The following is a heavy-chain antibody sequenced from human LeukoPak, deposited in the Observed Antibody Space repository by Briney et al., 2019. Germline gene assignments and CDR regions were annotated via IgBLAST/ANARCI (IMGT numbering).Heavy chain of an antibody. D-gene: IGHD6-13*01. J-gene: IGHJ6*03. CDR2: IYYSGST. Sequence: SETLSLTCTVSGGSISSYYWSWIRQPPAKGLEWIGYIYYSGSTNYNPSLKSRVTISVDTSKNQFSLKLSSVTAADTAVYYCARDSAARSSSWYFDEMVGYMDVWGKGTTVTVSS. V-gene: IGHV4-59*01. CDR3: ARDSAARSSSWYFDEMVGYMDV. CDR1: GGSISSYY.